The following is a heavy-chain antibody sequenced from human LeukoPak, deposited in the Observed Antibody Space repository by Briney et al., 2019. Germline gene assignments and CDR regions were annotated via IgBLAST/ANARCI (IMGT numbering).Heavy chain of an antibody. Sequence: GGSLRLSCTASGFIFSGSWMAWIRQAPGKGLEWVAITKKDGSEKYYVDSMKGRFTISRDNARNSLFLQMNSLRAEDTAIYYCTTDTWYSAGHWGQGTLITVSS. CDR3: TTDTWYSAGH. CDR2: TKKDGSEK. V-gene: IGHV3-7*03. D-gene: IGHD2-15*01. J-gene: IGHJ4*02. CDR1: GFIFSGSW.